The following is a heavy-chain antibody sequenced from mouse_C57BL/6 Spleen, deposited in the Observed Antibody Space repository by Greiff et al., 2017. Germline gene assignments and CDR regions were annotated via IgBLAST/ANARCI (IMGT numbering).Heavy chain of an antibody. D-gene: IGHD3-2*02. CDR1: GYTFTDYY. V-gene: IGHV1-26*01. J-gene: IGHJ3*01. CDR3: AQAQATAY. CDR2: INPNNGGT. Sequence: EVQLQQSGPELVKPGASVKISCKASGYTFTDYYMNWVKQSHGKSLEWIGDINPNNGGTSYNQKFKDKATLTVDKSSSTAYMELRSLTSEDSAVYYCAQAQATAYWGQGTLVTVSA.